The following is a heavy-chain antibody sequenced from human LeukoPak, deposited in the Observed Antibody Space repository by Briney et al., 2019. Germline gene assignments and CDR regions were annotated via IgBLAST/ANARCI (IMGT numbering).Heavy chain of an antibody. CDR1: GFTFSSYG. V-gene: IGHV3-23*01. D-gene: IGHD6-13*01. CDR3: AKDLSPLAAAGSWFDP. Sequence: GGSLRLSCAASGFTFSSYGMSWVRQAPGRGLEWISAISGDDGSTYHIDSVKGRFTISRDNSKNTLYLQMNSLRAEDTAVYYCAKDLSPLAAAGSWFDPWGQGTLVTVSS. CDR2: ISGDDGST. J-gene: IGHJ5*02.